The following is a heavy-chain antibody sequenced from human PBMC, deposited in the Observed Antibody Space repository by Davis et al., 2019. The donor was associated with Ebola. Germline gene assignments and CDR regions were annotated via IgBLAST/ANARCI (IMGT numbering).Heavy chain of an antibody. CDR2: IKQDGSEK. D-gene: IGHD2-2*01. CDR1: GFTFTRDW. Sequence: GESLKISCAAPGFTFTRDWMTWVRQAPGKGLEWVANIKQDGSEKYYLDSVKGRFTISRDNAKNSLYLQMNSLRAEDTAVYYCARDGVPAAHDYWGQGTLVTVSS. J-gene: IGHJ4*02. CDR3: ARDGVPAAHDY. V-gene: IGHV3-7*03.